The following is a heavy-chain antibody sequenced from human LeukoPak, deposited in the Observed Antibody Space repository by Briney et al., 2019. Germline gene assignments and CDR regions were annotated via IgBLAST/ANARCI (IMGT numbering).Heavy chain of an antibody. CDR1: GYTFTSYD. CDR2: MNPNSGNT. Sequence: ASVKVSCKASGYTFTSYDIHWVRQATGQGLEWMGWMNPNSGNTGYAQKFQSRVTMTRNTSISTAYMELSSLRSEDTAVYYCAKWHLVNGMDVWGQGATVTVSS. V-gene: IGHV1-8*01. CDR3: AKWHLVNGMDV. D-gene: IGHD3-3*02. J-gene: IGHJ6*02.